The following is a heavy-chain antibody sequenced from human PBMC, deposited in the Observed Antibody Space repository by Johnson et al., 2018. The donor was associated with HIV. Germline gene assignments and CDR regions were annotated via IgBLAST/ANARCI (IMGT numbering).Heavy chain of an antibody. V-gene: IGHV3-30*18. CDR3: AKDSFFYDSAFDI. J-gene: IGHJ3*02. Sequence: QVQLVESGGGVVQPGRSLRLSCAASGFTFSSYGMHWVRQAPGKGLEWVAVISYDGSNKYYADSVKGRFTISRGNSKNTLYLQMNSLRAEDTAVYYCAKDSFFYDSAFDIWGQGTMVTVSS. CDR1: GFTFSSYG. D-gene: IGHD3-22*01. CDR2: ISYDGSNK.